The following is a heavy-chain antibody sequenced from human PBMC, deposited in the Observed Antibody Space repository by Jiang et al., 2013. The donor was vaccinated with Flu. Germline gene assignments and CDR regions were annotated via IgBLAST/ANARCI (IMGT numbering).Heavy chain of an antibody. J-gene: IGHJ5*02. CDR2: IYYSGST. CDR3: ARVFAASFDP. V-gene: IGHV4-39*01. Sequence: LLKPSETLSLTCTVSGGSISSSSYYWGWIRQPPGKGLEWIGSIYYSGSTYYNPSLKSRVTISVDTSKNQFSLKLSSVTAADTAVYYCARVFAASFDPWGQGTLVTVSS. D-gene: IGHD3-10*02. CDR1: GGSISSSSYY.